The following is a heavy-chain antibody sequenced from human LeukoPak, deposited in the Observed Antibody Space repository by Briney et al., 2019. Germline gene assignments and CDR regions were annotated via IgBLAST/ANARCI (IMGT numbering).Heavy chain of an antibody. CDR1: GFTFGTYA. J-gene: IGHJ6*02. D-gene: IGHD1-1*01. Sequence: GGSLRLSCEASGFTFGTYAMTWVRQGPGKGLEWVSVISGDGDLTYYTNSVKGRFTISRDNSKNTLYLQMNSLRADDTALYYCARATTRGGTSNYCYYGMDVWGHGTTVTVSS. CDR3: ARATTRGGTSNYCYYGMDV. V-gene: IGHV3-23*01. CDR2: ISGDGDLT.